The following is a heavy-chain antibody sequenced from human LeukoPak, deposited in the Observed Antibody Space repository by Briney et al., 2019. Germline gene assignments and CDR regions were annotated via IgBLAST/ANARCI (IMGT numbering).Heavy chain of an antibody. V-gene: IGHV3-30*02. Sequence: GGSLRLSCSASGFTFSTYGMHWVRQAPGKGLEWVAFIRYDGSDKYYADSVKGRFAISRDNSKNTVYLQMNSLRAEDTAVYPCAKGSYNCNGNSCPQYYYYMDVWGKGTTVTVSS. CDR3: AKGSYNCNGNSCPQYYYYMDV. CDR1: GFTFSTYG. D-gene: IGHD2/OR15-2a*01. J-gene: IGHJ6*03. CDR2: IRYDGSDK.